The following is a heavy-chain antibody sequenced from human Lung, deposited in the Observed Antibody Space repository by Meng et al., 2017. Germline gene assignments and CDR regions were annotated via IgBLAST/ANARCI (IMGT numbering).Heavy chain of an antibody. Sequence: ELQLVESGGGLFKPGRSLGLSCAASGFTFSSYSMNWVRQAPGKGLEWVSSISSSSTYADSVKGRFTISRDNAKNSLYLQMNSLRAEDTAVYYCARGRVVVAATPSDYWGQGTLVTVSS. D-gene: IGHD2-15*01. CDR3: ARGRVVVAATPSDY. CDR1: GFTFSSYS. V-gene: IGHV3-21*01. J-gene: IGHJ4*02. CDR2: ISSSST.